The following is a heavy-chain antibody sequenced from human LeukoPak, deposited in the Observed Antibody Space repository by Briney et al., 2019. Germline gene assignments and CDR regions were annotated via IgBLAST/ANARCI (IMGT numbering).Heavy chain of an antibody. Sequence: GASVKVSCKASGYTFTSYGISWVRQAPGQGLEWMGWISAYNGNTNYAQKFQGRVTMTRDTSISTAYMELSRLRSDDTAVYYCARFAAGTYWGQGTLVTVSS. CDR3: ARFAAGTY. V-gene: IGHV1-18*01. D-gene: IGHD6-19*01. CDR1: GYTFTSYG. J-gene: IGHJ4*02. CDR2: ISAYNGNT.